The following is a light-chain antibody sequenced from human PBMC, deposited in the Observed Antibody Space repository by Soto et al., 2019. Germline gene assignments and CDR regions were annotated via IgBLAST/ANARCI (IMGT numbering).Light chain of an antibody. V-gene: IGKV3-15*01. J-gene: IGKJ5*01. CDR3: QQYNNGLPIT. CDR2: DTS. Sequence: EIVMTQSPATLSVSPGETATLSCRATQSVRSNVAWYYHKPGQAPRLLIYDTSTRATGIPDRFSGSGSGTDFTLTISSLQSEDFAVYYCQQYNNGLPITFGQGTRLEV. CDR1: QSVRSN.